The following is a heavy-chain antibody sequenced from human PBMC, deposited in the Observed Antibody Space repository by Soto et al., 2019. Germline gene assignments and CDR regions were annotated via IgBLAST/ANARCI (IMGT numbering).Heavy chain of an antibody. J-gene: IGHJ4*02. D-gene: IGHD3-22*01. CDR1: GGPYSKYS. V-gene: IGHV1-69*02. Sequence: QVQLVQSGTEVKKPGSSVTVSCKASGGPYSKYSISWVRQAPGQGLEWMGRIIPIFDITNYAQKFQGRVTIAADKSTGTVSMDLSSLRSEDTAVYYCTRRRLGDYYDSDGLDNWGQGALVTVSS. CDR2: IIPIFDIT. CDR3: TRRRLGDYYDSDGLDN.